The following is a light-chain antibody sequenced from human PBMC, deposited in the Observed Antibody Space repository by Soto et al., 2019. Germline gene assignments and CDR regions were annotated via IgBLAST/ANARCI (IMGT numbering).Light chain of an antibody. J-gene: IGLJ1*01. CDR3: SSYAGSSNV. CDR1: RSDVGAHNY. Sequence: VLTQPASVSGSPGQSIAISCTGTRSDVGAHNYVSWYQQHPGKAPKLMISEVTNRPSGVSDRFSGSKSGNTASLTVSGLQAEDEADYYCSSYAGSSNVFGTGTKVTVL. V-gene: IGLV2-14*01. CDR2: EVT.